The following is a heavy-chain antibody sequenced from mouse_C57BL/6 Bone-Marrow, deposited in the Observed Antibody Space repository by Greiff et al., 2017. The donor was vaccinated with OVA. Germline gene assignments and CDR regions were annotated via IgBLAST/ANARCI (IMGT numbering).Heavy chain of an antibody. CDR2: ISDGGSYT. Sequence: EVMLVESGGGLVKPGGSLKLSCAASGFTFSSYAMSWVRQTPEKRLEWVATISDGGSYTYYPDNVKGRFTISRDNAKNNLYLQMSHLKSEDTAMYYCARRGLTTFDYWGQGTTLTVSS. D-gene: IGHD2-1*01. J-gene: IGHJ2*01. CDR1: GFTFSSYA. CDR3: ARRGLTTFDY. V-gene: IGHV5-4*03.